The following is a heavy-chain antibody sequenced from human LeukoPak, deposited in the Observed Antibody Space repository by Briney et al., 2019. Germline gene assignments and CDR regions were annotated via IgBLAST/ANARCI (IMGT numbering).Heavy chain of an antibody. CDR1: GGTFSSYA. D-gene: IGHD3-22*01. Sequence: ASVKVSCKASGGTFSSYAISWVRQAPGQGLECMGRIIPILGIANYAQKFQGRVTITADKSTSTAYMELSSLRSEDTAVYYCAREAAASYYDSSGYLIDYWGQGTLVTVSS. CDR2: IIPILGIA. CDR3: AREAAASYYDSSGYLIDY. V-gene: IGHV1-69*04. J-gene: IGHJ4*02.